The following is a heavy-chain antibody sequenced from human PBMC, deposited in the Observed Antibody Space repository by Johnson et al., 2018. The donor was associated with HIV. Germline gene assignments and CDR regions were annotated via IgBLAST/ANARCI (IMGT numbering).Heavy chain of an antibody. J-gene: IGHJ3*02. CDR3: VRGRGCYGGAGAFDI. D-gene: IGHD2-8*01. CDR2: ISYDGSTK. CDR1: GFTFSSSA. Sequence: QMLLVESGGGVVQPGRSLRLSCAASGFTFSSSAMHWVRQAPGKGLAWVAVISYDGSTKYYADSVTGRFTISRDNSKNSLYLQMNSLRAEDTALYYCVRGRGCYGGAGAFDIWGQGTVVTVSS. V-gene: IGHV3-30-3*01.